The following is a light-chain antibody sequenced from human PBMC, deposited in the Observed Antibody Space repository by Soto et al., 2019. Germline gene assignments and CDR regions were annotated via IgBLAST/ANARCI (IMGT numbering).Light chain of an antibody. CDR1: SSDVGAYNY. CDR2: EVT. Sequence: QSALTQPASVSGSPGQSIIISCTGTSSDVGAYNYVSWYQQHPGKAPKVMIYEVTNRPSGVSNRFSGSKSGNTASLTISGLQAEDEADYYCSSYTRSDIFVFGTGTKLTVL. J-gene: IGLJ1*01. V-gene: IGLV2-14*01. CDR3: SSYTRSDIFV.